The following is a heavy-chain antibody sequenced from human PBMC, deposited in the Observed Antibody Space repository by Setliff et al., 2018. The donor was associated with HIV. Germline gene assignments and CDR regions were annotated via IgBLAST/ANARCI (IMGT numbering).Heavy chain of an antibody. Sequence: NPSETLSLTCTVSGGSISSGTYFWSWIRQPAGKGLEWIGHIHTSGNANYNPSLNSRVTISVDTSKNHFSLKLSSVTAADTAVYYCARSLLPSITVAGTIGYWGQGSQVTVSS. CDR2: IHTSGNA. CDR3: ARSLLPSITVAGTIGY. J-gene: IGHJ4*02. CDR1: GGSISSGTYF. V-gene: IGHV4-61*09. D-gene: IGHD6-19*01.